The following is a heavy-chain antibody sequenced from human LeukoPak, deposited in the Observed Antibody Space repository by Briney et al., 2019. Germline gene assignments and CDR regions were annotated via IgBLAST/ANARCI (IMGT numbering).Heavy chain of an antibody. CDR3: AREGGFYRPLDY. D-gene: IGHD3-3*01. CDR1: GGSISSTNW. J-gene: IGHJ4*02. V-gene: IGHV4-4*02. Sequence: KASETLPLICGVSGGSISSTNWWTWIRQPPGKGLEWIGEVHLDGRTNYNPSLESRLTMSVDLSENHISLKLTSVTAADTAVYYCAREGGFYRPLDYTGQGTLVTVSS. CDR2: VHLDGRT.